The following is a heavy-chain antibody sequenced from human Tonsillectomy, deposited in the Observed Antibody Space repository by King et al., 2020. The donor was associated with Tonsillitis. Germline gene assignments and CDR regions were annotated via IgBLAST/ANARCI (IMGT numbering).Heavy chain of an antibody. Sequence: QLVQSGGEVKKPGASVKVSCKASAYTFTSYGISWVRQAPGQGLEWMGWINPNNGDTKLAQKFQGRVTMTTDTSTSTAYMELTSLRSDDTAVYYCARSLGYCANGICFAFDCWGQGTLVTVSS. V-gene: IGHV1-18*04. CDR1: AYTFTSYG. D-gene: IGHD2-8*01. J-gene: IGHJ4*02. CDR2: INPNNGDT. CDR3: ARSLGYCANGICFAFDC.